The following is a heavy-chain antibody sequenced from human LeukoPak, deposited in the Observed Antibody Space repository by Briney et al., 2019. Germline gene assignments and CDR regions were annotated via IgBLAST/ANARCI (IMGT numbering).Heavy chain of an antibody. CDR1: GFTFSSYG. D-gene: IGHD4-17*01. V-gene: IGHV3-30*18. CDR2: ISYDGSNK. Sequence: PGRSLRLSCAASGFTFSSYGMHWVRQAPGKGLEWVAVISYDGSNKYYADSVKGRFTISRDNSKNTLYLQMNSLRAEDTAVYYCAKDPHTTVTTPPTDYWGQGTLVTVFS. J-gene: IGHJ4*02. CDR3: AKDPHTTVTTPPTDY.